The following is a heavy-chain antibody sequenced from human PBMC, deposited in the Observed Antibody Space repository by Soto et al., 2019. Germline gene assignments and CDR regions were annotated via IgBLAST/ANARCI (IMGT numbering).Heavy chain of an antibody. CDR2: IKSKTDGGTT. CDR1: GFTFSNAW. D-gene: IGHD3-16*02. Sequence: GGSLRLSCAASGFTFSNAWMSWVRQAPGKGLEWVGRIKSKTDGGTTDYAAPVKGRFTISRDDSKNTLYLQMNSLKTEDTAVYHCTTDRWGVIVMNAFDFWGQGTMVTVSS. J-gene: IGHJ3*01. CDR3: TTDRWGVIVMNAFDF. V-gene: IGHV3-15*01.